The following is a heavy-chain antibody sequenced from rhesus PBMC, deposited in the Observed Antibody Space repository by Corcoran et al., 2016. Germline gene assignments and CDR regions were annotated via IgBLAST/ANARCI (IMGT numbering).Heavy chain of an antibody. Sequence: QVQLVQSGAEVKKPGSSVKVSCKASGYTFTDYYMHWVRQAPRQGLEWMGWINPYNGNTKYAQKFQGRVTMTRDTSTSTAYMELSNLRSEDTAVYYCARDVGSYPEGYFEFWGQGALVTVSS. D-gene: IGHD4-4*01. V-gene: IGHV1S2*01. CDR1: GYTFTDYY. J-gene: IGHJ1*01. CDR3: ARDVGSYPEGYFEF. CDR2: INPYNGNT.